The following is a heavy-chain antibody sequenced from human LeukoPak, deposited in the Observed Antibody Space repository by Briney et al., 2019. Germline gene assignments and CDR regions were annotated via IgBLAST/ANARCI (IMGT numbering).Heavy chain of an antibody. V-gene: IGHV1-69*04. D-gene: IGHD6-13*01. Sequence: ASVKVSCKASGGTFSSYAISWVRQAPGQGLEWMGRIIPILGIANYAQKFQGRVTITADKSTSTAYMELSSLRSEDTAVYYCAREIAAAAVLDDAFDIWGQGTMVTVSS. CDR3: AREIAAAAVLDDAFDI. J-gene: IGHJ3*02. CDR1: GGTFSSYA. CDR2: IIPILGIA.